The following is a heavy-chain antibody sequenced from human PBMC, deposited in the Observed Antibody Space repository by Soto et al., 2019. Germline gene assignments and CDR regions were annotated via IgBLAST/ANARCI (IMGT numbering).Heavy chain of an antibody. CDR2: ITRDTSTV. CDR1: GFTFSGFN. J-gene: IGHJ4*02. CDR3: ARDRQYYYGSRRPKPYFDS. V-gene: IGHV3-48*01. Sequence: PGGSLRLSCAASGFTFSGFNMAWFRQAPGKGLEWISHITRDTSTVSYADSVRGRFTISRDNAKNSLYLQMNSLRAEDTAVYYCARDRQYYYGSRRPKPYFDSWGQGTLVTVSS. D-gene: IGHD3-10*01.